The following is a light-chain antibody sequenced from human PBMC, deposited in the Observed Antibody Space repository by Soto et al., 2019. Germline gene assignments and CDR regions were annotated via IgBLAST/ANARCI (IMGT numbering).Light chain of an antibody. CDR2: GAS. CDR1: QSVASNY. J-gene: IGKJ1*01. CDR3: QQYGNSPQT. V-gene: IGKV3-20*01. Sequence: EIVLTQSPGTLSLSPGERATLSCRASQSVASNYVCWYQQRHGQAPRLLIYGASLSATGIPDRFIGSGSGTDFTLTISRLEAEDFAVYYGQQYGNSPQTFGQGTKVEIK.